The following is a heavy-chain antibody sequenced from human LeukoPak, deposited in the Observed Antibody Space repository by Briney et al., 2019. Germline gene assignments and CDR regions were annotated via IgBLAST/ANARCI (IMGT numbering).Heavy chain of an antibody. J-gene: IGHJ5*02. CDR2: SYTSGST. D-gene: IGHD6-19*01. CDR3: ARDRLEHGPFDP. V-gene: IGHV4-4*07. Sequence: SETLSLTCTVSGGSISSYYWSWIRQPAGKGLEWIGRSYTSGSTNYDPSLKSRVTMSVDTSKNQFSLKLSSVTAADTAVYYCARDRLEHGPFDPWGQGTLVTVSS. CDR1: GGSISSYY.